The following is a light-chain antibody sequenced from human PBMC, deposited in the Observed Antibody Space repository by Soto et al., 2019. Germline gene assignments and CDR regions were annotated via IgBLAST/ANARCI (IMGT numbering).Light chain of an antibody. CDR3: QHRSSWPWT. CDR2: DAS. J-gene: IGKJ1*01. CDR1: QSVGSF. V-gene: IGKV3-11*01. Sequence: IVLTQSPATLSLSPGKRATLSCRASQSVGSFLAWYQQKRGQAPRLLIYDASNTATGIPARFSGSGSGTDFTHTLSILEPEEFTVYYCQHRSSWPWTLGHGNKLEIK.